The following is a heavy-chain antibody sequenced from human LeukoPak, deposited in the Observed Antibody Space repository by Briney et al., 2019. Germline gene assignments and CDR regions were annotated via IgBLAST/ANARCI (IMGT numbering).Heavy chain of an antibody. Sequence: AASVKVSCKASGYTFTSYGISWVRQAPGQGLEWMGWISAYNGNTNYAQKLQGRVTMTTDTSTSTAYMELRSLRSDDTAVYYCARVRKVVTPISGAFDIWGQGTMVTVSS. CDR3: ARVRKVVTPISGAFDI. CDR1: GYTFTSYG. CDR2: ISAYNGNT. J-gene: IGHJ3*02. D-gene: IGHD4-23*01. V-gene: IGHV1-18*01.